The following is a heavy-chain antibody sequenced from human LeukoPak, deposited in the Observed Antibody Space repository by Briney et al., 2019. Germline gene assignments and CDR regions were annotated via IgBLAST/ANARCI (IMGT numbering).Heavy chain of an antibody. J-gene: IGHJ4*02. V-gene: IGHV3-21*01. CDR1: GFTFSSYS. D-gene: IGHD6-19*01. CDR2: ISSSSSYI. Sequence: GGSLRLSCAASGFTFSSYSMNWVRQAPGKGLEWVSSISSSSSYIYYADSVKGRFTISRDNAKNSLYLQMNSLRAEDTAVYYCARVISVAGYDYWAREPWSPSPQ. CDR3: ARVISVAGYDY.